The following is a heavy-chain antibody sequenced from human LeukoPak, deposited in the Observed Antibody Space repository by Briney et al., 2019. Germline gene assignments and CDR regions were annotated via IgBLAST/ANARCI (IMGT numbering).Heavy chain of an antibody. CDR3: ARSDTAMAAYGY. D-gene: IGHD5-18*01. Sequence: ASVKVSCKASGYTFTSYYIHWVRQAPGQGLEWMGWINPNSGGTNYAQKFQGRVTMTRDTSISTAYMELSRLRSDDTAVYYCARSDTAMAAYGYWGQGTLVTVSS. V-gene: IGHV1-2*02. J-gene: IGHJ4*02. CDR2: INPNSGGT. CDR1: GYTFTSYY.